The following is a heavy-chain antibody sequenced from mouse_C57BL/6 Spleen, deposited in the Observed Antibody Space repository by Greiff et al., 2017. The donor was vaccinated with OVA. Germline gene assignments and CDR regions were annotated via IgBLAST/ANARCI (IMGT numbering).Heavy chain of an antibody. Sequence: EVQLQESGGDLVKPGGSLKLSCAASGFTFSSYGMSWVRQTPDKRLEWVATISSGGSYTYYPDSVKGRFTISRDNAKNTLYLQMSSLKSEDTAMYYCARHPYYYGSSYYAMDYWGQGTSVTVSS. J-gene: IGHJ4*01. D-gene: IGHD1-1*01. V-gene: IGHV5-6*01. CDR2: ISSGGSYT. CDR3: ARHPYYYGSSYYAMDY. CDR1: GFTFSSYG.